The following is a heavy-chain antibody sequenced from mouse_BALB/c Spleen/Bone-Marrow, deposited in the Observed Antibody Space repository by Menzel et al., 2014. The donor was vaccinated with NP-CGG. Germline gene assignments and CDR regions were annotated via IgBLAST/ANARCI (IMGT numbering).Heavy chain of an antibody. CDR3: SRGVDGYPWFAY. J-gene: IGHJ3*01. V-gene: IGHV5-6-3*01. CDR2: INNNGVYT. CDR1: GFTFRSYG. D-gene: IGHD2-3*01. Sequence: EVQRVESGGGLVQPGGSLKLSCAASGFTFRSYGMSWVRQTPDKRLEIVANINNNGVYTYYPDSVKGRFTISRDNAKNTLYLQMSSLKSEDTAMYYCSRGVDGYPWFAYWGQGTLVTVSA.